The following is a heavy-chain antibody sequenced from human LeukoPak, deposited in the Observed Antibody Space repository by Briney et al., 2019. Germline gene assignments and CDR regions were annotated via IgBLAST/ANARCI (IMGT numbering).Heavy chain of an antibody. V-gene: IGHV3-7*01. J-gene: IGHJ2*01. CDR2: INQDGSEI. D-gene: IGHD3-22*01. CDR1: GFTVSNYW. CDR3: ARNQGSMIVVRTTNCCFDL. Sequence: GGSLSLSCAASGFTVSNYWMSWARQPPGKGLEWLANINQDGSEIYYVDPVKGRFTISRDNGKNSLYLQINSLRADDTAVYYCARNQGSMIVVRTTNCCFDLWGRGTLVTVSS.